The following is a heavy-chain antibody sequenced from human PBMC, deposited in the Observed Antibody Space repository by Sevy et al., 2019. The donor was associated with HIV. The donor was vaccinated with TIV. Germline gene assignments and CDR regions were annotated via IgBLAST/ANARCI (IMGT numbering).Heavy chain of an antibody. CDR2: IWYDGSNK. J-gene: IGHJ5*02. V-gene: IGHV3-33*01. CDR3: ARDAGYDSSGYVDENWFDP. CDR1: GFTFSSYG. D-gene: IGHD3-22*01. Sequence: GESLKISCAASGFTFSSYGMHWVRQAPGKGLEWVAVIWYDGSNKYYADSVKGRFTIYRDNSKNTLYLQMNSLRAEDTAVYYCARDAGYDSSGYVDENWFDPWGQGTLVTVSS.